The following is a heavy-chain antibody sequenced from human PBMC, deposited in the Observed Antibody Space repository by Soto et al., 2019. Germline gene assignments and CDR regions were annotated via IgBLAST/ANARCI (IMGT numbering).Heavy chain of an antibody. CDR3: ARERGQYKYFDY. CDR2: VSTYNDHI. CDR1: GYTFTDYG. Sequence: QVQLVQSGAEVKKPGASVKVSCKTSGYTFTDYGFTWVRQAPGQGLEWMGCVSTYNDHINYAQKFQGRVTMTTDTSTSRAYMELRGLRSADTALYYCARERGQYKYFDYWGQGTLVTVSS. J-gene: IGHJ4*02. D-gene: IGHD1-1*01. V-gene: IGHV1-18*01.